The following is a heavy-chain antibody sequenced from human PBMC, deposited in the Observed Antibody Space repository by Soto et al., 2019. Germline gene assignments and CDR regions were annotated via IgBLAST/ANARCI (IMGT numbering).Heavy chain of an antibody. J-gene: IGHJ4*02. CDR3: ARMVKATENSHVWFDY. D-gene: IGHD2-21*01. Sequence: PSETLSLTCAVSGCYISSSNWWSWVRQPPGKGLEWIGEIYHSGSTNYNPSLKSRVTISVDTSKNHFSLKLNSVTAGDTAVYFCARMVKATENSHVWFDYWGQGKLVTVSS. V-gene: IGHV4-4*02. CDR1: GCYISSSNW. CDR2: IYHSGST.